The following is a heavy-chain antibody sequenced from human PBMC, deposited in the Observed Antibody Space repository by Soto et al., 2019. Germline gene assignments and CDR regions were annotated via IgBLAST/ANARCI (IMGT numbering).Heavy chain of an antibody. D-gene: IGHD6-19*01. CDR1: GFTVSSNY. CDR2: IYSGGST. V-gene: IGHV3-53*01. J-gene: IGHJ4*02. CDR3: ARVLRPSYSSGWYS. Sequence: PGGSLRLSCAASGFTVSSNYMSWVRQAPGKGLEWVSVIYSGGSTYYADSVKGRFTISRDNSKNTLYLQMNSLRAEDTAVYYCARVLRPSYSSGWYSWGQGTLVTVSS.